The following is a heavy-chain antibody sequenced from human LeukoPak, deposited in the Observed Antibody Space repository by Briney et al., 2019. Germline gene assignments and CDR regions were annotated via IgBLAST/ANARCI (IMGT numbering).Heavy chain of an antibody. CDR3: AGLVTDFWSGPDWFDP. CDR1: GGSISSSNW. V-gene: IGHV4-4*02. D-gene: IGHD3-3*01. CDR2: IYHSGST. Sequence: SGTLSLTCAVSGGSISSSNWWSWVRQPPGKGLEWIGEIYHSGSTNYNPSLKSRVTISVDKSKNQFSLKLSSVTAADTAVYYCAGLVTDFWSGPDWFDPWGQGTLVTVSS. J-gene: IGHJ5*02.